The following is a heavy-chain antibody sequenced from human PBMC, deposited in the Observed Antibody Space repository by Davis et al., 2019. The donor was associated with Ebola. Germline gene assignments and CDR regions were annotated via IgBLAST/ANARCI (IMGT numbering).Heavy chain of an antibody. J-gene: IGHJ4*02. CDR2: INPNSGGT. CDR1: AYTFTGYY. Sequence: ASVQVSCKASAYTFTGYYMHWVRQAPGQGLEWMGRINPNSGGTNYAQKFQGRVTLTRDTSISTFYMELNSLTSDDTAVYYCTRHRIWGQGTLVTVSS. CDR3: TRHRI. V-gene: IGHV1-2*06.